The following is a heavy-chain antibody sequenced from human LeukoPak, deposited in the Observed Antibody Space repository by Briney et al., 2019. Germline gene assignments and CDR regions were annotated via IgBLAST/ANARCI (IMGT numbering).Heavy chain of an antibody. CDR1: AGSISSYY. D-gene: IGHD1-1*01. CDR3: ATSVGTTRTT. J-gene: IGHJ4*02. CDR2: IYYTGTT. V-gene: IGHV4-59*08. Sequence: PETLSLTCTVSAGSISSYYWNWLRQSPGKGLEWIGYIYYTGTTKYNPSLTSRVTISVDTSKNQFSLKLSSVTAADTAVYYCATSVGTTRTTWGQGTLVIVSS.